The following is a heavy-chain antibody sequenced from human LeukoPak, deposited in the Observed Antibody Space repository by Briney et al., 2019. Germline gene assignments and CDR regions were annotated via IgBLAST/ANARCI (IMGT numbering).Heavy chain of an antibody. V-gene: IGHV3-33*01. CDR1: EFTFTTYG. Sequence: GGSLTLSCAASEFTFTTYGMHWVRRAPGKGLERVAFIYYDGSNIYYADYVKGRFTISRDISKNTLYLQMDSLRAEDTAIYYCARDWKTNSFDYWGQGTLVTVSS. J-gene: IGHJ4*02. CDR2: IYYDGSNI. D-gene: IGHD1-1*01. CDR3: ARDWKTNSFDY.